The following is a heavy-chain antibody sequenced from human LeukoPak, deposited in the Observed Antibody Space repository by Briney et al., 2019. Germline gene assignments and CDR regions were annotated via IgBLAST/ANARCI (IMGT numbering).Heavy chain of an antibody. CDR1: GFTFDDYA. Sequence: GGSLRLSCAASGFTFDDYAMHWVRQAPGKGLEWVSGISWNSGSIGYADSVKGRFTISRDNAKNSLYLQMNSLGAEDTALYYCAKDIFTMVRGVVDYWGQGTLVTVSS. V-gene: IGHV3-9*01. D-gene: IGHD3-10*01. J-gene: IGHJ4*02. CDR3: AKDIFTMVRGVVDY. CDR2: ISWNSGSI.